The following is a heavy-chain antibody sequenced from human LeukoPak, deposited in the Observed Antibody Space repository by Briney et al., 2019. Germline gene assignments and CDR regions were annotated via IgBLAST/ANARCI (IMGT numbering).Heavy chain of an antibody. D-gene: IGHD6-6*01. J-gene: IGHJ3*02. CDR2: INSDGSST. V-gene: IGHV3-74*01. CDR3: AREVAARSHAFDI. CDR1: GFTFSSYW. Sequence: PGGSLRLSCAASGFTFSSYWMHWVRQAPGKGLVWVSRINSDGSSTSYADSVKGRFTISRDNAKNTLYLQMNSLRAEDTAVYYCAREVAARSHAFDIWGQGTMVTVSS.